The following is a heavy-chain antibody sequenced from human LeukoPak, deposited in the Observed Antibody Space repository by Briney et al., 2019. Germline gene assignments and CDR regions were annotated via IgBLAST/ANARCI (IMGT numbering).Heavy chain of an antibody. J-gene: IGHJ4*02. CDR2: IDNSGYAT. CDR3: ARVSIRTQNFDY. CDR1: GFPFNSYA. D-gene: IGHD2-21*01. V-gene: IGHV3-23*01. Sequence: PGGSLRLSCEVSGFPFNSYAMNWVRQAPGKGLEWVSGIDNSGYATYHADSVKGRFTISRDNAKDTLYMQMNGLRVEDTAVYYCARVSIRTQNFDYWGQGTRVTVSS.